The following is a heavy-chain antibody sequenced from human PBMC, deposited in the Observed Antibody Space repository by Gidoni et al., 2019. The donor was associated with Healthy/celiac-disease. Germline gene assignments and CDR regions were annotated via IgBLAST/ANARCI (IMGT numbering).Heavy chain of an antibody. CDR1: GGSISSSSYY. CDR2: IYYSGST. V-gene: IGHV4-39*01. CDR3: ARSSWYYYYGMDV. Sequence: QLQLQESGPGLVKPSETLSPTCTVSGGSISSSSYYWGWIRQPPGNGLECIGSIYYSGSTYSNPSLKSRVTISVDTSKTQFSLKLSSVTAADTAVYYCARSSWYYYYGMDVWGKGTTVTVSS. D-gene: IGHD6-13*01. J-gene: IGHJ6*04.